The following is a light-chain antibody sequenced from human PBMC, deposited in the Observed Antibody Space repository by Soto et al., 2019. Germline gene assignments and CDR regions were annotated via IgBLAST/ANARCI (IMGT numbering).Light chain of an antibody. CDR2: GAS. V-gene: IGKV3-20*01. Sequence: IVMTQSPATLSVSPGERATLSCRASQSGSSYLAWYQQKPGQAPRLLIYGASSRATGIPDRFSGTGSGTDFTLTISRLEPEDFAVYYCQQYGSSPYTFGLGTKVDIK. CDR3: QQYGSSPYT. CDR1: QSGSSY. J-gene: IGKJ2*01.